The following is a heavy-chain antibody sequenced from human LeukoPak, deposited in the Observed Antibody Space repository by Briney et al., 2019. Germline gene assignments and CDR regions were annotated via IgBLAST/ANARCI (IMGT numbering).Heavy chain of an antibody. CDR2: IRYEGSNK. V-gene: IGHV3-30*02. CDR1: GFTFSSYG. Sequence: GGSLRLSCAASGFTFSSYGMHWVRQAPGKGLEWVAFIRYEGSNKYYADSVKGRFTISRDNSKNTLYLQMNSLRAEDTAVYYCAKCSGFGWLLERRYYYYMDVWGKETTVT. D-gene: IGHD3-9*01. J-gene: IGHJ6*03. CDR3: AKCSGFGWLLERRYYYYMDV.